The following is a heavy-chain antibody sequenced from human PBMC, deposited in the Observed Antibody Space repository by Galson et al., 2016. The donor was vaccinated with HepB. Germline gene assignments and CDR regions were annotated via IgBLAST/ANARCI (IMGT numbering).Heavy chain of an antibody. Sequence: SVKVSCKASGGTFSSYALTWVRQVPGQGLQWMGGIIPVFRTTNYAQKFQDRVTITADMSTITAYLELTSLTSEDTAVYYCAREWGGFSQHWGQGTLVTVSS. CDR1: GGTFSSYA. J-gene: IGHJ4*02. CDR2: IIPVFRTT. D-gene: IGHD3-16*01. CDR3: AREWGGFSQH. V-gene: IGHV1-69*06.